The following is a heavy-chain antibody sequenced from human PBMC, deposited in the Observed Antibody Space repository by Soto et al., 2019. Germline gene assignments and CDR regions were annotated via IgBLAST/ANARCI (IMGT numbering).Heavy chain of an antibody. V-gene: IGHV3-66*01. J-gene: IGHJ6*03. CDR2: IYSGGST. CDR1: GFTVSSNY. D-gene: IGHD2-15*01. CDR3: ARIAGGYCSGGSCYRRYYYYYMDV. Sequence: GGSLRLSCAASGFTVSSNYMSWVRQAPGKGLEWVSVIYSGGSTYYADSVKGRFTISRDNSKNTLYLQMNSLRAEETAVYYCARIAGGYCSGGSCYRRYYYYYMDVWGKGTTVTVSS.